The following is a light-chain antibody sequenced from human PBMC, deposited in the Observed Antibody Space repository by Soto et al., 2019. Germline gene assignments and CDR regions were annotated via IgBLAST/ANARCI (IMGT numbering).Light chain of an antibody. Sequence: QSVLTQPPSVSAAPGQKGTITCSGSDSNIGNNFVSWYQQFPGTAPQLLIYDINKRPSGTPDRFSGSKSGTSATLGITGLQTGDEADYYCGTWDSSLGGVVFGGGTKLTVL. CDR2: DIN. J-gene: IGLJ2*01. V-gene: IGLV1-51*01. CDR1: DSNIGNNF. CDR3: GTWDSSLGGVV.